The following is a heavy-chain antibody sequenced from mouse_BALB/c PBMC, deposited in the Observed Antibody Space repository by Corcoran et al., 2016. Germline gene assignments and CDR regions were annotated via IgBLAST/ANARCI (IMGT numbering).Heavy chain of an antibody. CDR1: GYTFTTAG. J-gene: IGHJ4*01. V-gene: IGHV9-4*02. CDR3: ARRLDYAMDY. D-gene: IGHD2-13*01. Sequence: QIQLVQSGPELKKPGETVRISCKASGYTFTTAGMQWVQKMPGKGLKWIGWINTHSGVPKYAEDFKGRFAFSLETSASTAYLQISNLKNEDTATYFCARRLDYAMDYWGQGTSVTVSS. CDR2: INTHSGVP.